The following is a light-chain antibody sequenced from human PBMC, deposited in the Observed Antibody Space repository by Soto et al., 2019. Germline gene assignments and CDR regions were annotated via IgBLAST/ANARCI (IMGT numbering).Light chain of an antibody. Sequence: EVVVTQSPGTLSLSPGERATLSCRASQTVNNNYLAWYQQRPGQAPRLLIHDASHRAAGIPARFSGSGFGTDFTLTISSLEPEDAAVYYCQQRSNWPPITFGQGTRLEIK. J-gene: IGKJ5*01. CDR1: QTVNNNY. V-gene: IGKV3-11*01. CDR2: DAS. CDR3: QQRSNWPPIT.